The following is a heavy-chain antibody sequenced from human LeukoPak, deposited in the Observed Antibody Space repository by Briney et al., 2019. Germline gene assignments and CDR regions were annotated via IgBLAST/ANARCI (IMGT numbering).Heavy chain of an antibody. CDR3: ARKSFAQLGLDWFDP. J-gene: IGHJ5*02. V-gene: IGHV4-38-2*01. D-gene: IGHD7-27*01. CDR1: GYSISSGYY. CDR2: IYHSGST. Sequence: SETLSLTCAVSGYSISSGYYWGWIRQPPGHGLEWIWSIYHSGSTYYNPSLKSRVTISVDTSKNQFSLKLSSVTAADTAVYYCARKSFAQLGLDWFDPWGQGTLVTVSS.